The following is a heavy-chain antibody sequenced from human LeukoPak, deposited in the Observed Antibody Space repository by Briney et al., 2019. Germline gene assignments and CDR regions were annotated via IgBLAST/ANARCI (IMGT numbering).Heavy chain of an antibody. CDR2: IYYSGST. CDR3: ARAYDFPEYYFDY. CDR1: GGSISSSSYY. Sequence: SETLSLTCTVSGGSISSSSYYWGWIRQPPGKGLEWIGSIYYSGSTYYNPSLKSRVTISVDTSKNQFSLKLSSVTAADTAVYYCARAYDFPEYYFDYWGQGSLVTVSS. V-gene: IGHV4-39*07. D-gene: IGHD3-3*01. J-gene: IGHJ4*02.